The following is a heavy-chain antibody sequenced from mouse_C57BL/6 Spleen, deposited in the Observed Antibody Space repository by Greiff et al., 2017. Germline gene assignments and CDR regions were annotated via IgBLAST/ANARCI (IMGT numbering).Heavy chain of an antibody. J-gene: IGHJ2*01. CDR3: ARPEYGSSIFDY. CDR2: ISSGSSTI. V-gene: IGHV5-17*01. D-gene: IGHD1-1*01. Sequence: EVKLVESGGGLVKPGGSLKLSCAASGFTFSDYGMHWVRQAPAKGLAWVAYISSGSSTIYYADTVKGRFTISRDNAKNTLFLQMTSLRSEDTAMYYCARPEYGSSIFDYGGQGTTLTVSS. CDR1: GFTFSDYG.